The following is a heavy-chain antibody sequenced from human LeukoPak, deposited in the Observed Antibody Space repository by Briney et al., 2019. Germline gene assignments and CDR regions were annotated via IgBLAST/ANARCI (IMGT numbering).Heavy chain of an antibody. CDR1: GFTYSSCD. CDR2: IGTAGDT. CDR3: ARVQLYPPRGYGMDV. D-gene: IGHD5-18*01. V-gene: IGHV3-13*01. Sequence: GGSLRLSCAASGFTYSSCDMHWVRQARGKGLEWVSAIGTAGDTYYPGSVKGRFTISRENAKNSLYLQMNSLRAEDTAVYYCARVQLYPPRGYGMDVWGQGTTVTVSS. J-gene: IGHJ6*02.